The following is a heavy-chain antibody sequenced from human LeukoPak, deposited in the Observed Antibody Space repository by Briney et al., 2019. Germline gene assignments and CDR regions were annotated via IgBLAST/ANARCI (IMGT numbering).Heavy chain of an antibody. V-gene: IGHV1-8*01. J-gene: IGHJ6*02. CDR2: MNPNSGNT. CDR1: GYTFTSYD. Sequence: ASVKVSCKASGYTFTSYDINWVRQATGQGLEWMGWMNPNSGNTGYAQKFQGRVTMTRNTSISTDYMELSSLRSEDTAVYYCAKVLSESQLWLFGPYYYYGMDVWGQGTTVTVSS. CDR3: AKVLSESQLWLFGPYYYYGMDV. D-gene: IGHD5-18*01.